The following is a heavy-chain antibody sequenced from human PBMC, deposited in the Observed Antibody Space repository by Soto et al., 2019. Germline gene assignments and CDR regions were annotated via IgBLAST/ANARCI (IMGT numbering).Heavy chain of an antibody. Sequence: ASVKVSCKASRYSFTTYALHWVRQAPGQRLEWMGWINAGNGDTKYSEKFQGRVTITRDTSANTAYMELGSLRSEDTSVCYCAREPVTGAALRAYQFDYWGQGTLVTASS. CDR1: RYSFTTYA. V-gene: IGHV1-3*01. CDR3: AREPVTGAALRAYQFDY. CDR2: INAGNGDT. J-gene: IGHJ4*02. D-gene: IGHD4-4*01.